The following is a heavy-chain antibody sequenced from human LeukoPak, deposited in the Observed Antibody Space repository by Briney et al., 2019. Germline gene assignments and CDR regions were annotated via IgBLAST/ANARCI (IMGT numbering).Heavy chain of an antibody. CDR1: GFSLSASGMR. V-gene: IGHV2-70*04. J-gene: IGHJ4*02. D-gene: IGHD1-26*01. CDR3: ARVNSGSHFDY. Sequence: SGPTLVNPTQTLTLTCTFSGFSLSASGMRVSWIRQPPGKALEWLARIDWDDDKFYSASLKTRLTISKDTSKNLVVLTMTNMDPVDTATYYCARVNSGSHFDYWGRGTLVTVSS. CDR2: IDWDDDK.